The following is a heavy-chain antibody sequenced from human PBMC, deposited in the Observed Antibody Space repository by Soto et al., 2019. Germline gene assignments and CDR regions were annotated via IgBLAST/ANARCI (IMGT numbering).Heavy chain of an antibody. V-gene: IGHV4-30-4*01. Sequence: QVLLEESGPGLVKPSQTLSLTCTVSGGSVSSGDHYWSWIRQPPGKGLEWIGYVYYSGSTYYNPSLGSRVTISIDTSKNQFCLKLISVTASDAAVYFCATESSGSSPLHFDFWGQGALVSVSS. CDR1: GGSVSSGDHY. D-gene: IGHD3-22*01. J-gene: IGHJ4*02. CDR2: VYYSGST. CDR3: ATESSGSSPLHFDF.